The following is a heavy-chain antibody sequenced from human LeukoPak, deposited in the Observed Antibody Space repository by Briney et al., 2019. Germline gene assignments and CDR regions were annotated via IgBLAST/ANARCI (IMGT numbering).Heavy chain of an antibody. Sequence: GGSLRLSCAASGFTFSGFAMSWVRRTPGKGLEWVSGISGTGDNTLYADSVKGRFTISRDNSKNTLYLQMNSLRAEDTAVYYCAKGGGYCSGGSCYDYWGQGTLVTVSS. D-gene: IGHD2-15*01. V-gene: IGHV3-23*01. CDR2: ISGTGDNT. CDR3: AKGGGYCSGGSCYDY. J-gene: IGHJ4*02. CDR1: GFTFSGFA.